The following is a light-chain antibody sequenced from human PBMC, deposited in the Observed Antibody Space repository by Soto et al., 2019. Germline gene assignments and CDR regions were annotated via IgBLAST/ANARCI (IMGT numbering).Light chain of an antibody. CDR2: AAS. CDR1: QSINKD. J-gene: IGKJ1*01. Sequence: IQMTQSPSSLSASVGDRVTFTCRASQSINKDLNWYQQQPGKAPTLLIYAASTLQSGVPTRFRGRGAGTDFALTSSSLQQEESATYSRQQSHRPPWTLGQGTKVEIK. V-gene: IGKV1-39*01. CDR3: QQSHRPPWT.